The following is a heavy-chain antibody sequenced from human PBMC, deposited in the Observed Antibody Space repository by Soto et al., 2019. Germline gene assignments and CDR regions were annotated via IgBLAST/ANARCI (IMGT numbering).Heavy chain of an antibody. CDR1: GDSVSSNSAA. CDR3: AMGYGSGSYYNGPYYDYGMDV. CDR2: TYYRSKWYN. J-gene: IGHJ6*02. D-gene: IGHD3-10*01. Sequence: SQTISLTCAISGDSVSSNSAAWNWIKQSPSRGLEWLGRTYYRSKWYNDYAVSVKSRITINPDTSKNQFSLQLNSVTPEDTAVYYCAMGYGSGSYYNGPYYDYGMDVWGQGTTVTVSS. V-gene: IGHV6-1*01.